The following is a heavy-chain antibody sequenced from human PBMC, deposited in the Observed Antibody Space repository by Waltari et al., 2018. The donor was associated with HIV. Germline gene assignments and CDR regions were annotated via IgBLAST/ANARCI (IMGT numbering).Heavy chain of an antibody. CDR1: NFSVSEKH. V-gene: IGHV3-53*01. J-gene: IGHJ5*02. CDR3: ATGVRYYGP. CDR2: IYPDDTT. D-gene: IGHD3-10*01. Sequence: AESGGRLIQPGGSLGLSCTASNFSVSEKHVTWIRQVPGGSLEWVAVIYPDDTTHYADSLRGRFTISRAKSRTTVLLLMSGLFVDDTATYFCATGVRYYGPWGQGTRVTVST.